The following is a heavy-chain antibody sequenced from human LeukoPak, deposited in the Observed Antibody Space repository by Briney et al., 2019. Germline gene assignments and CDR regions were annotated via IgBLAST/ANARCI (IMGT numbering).Heavy chain of an antibody. CDR1: GGSVSGYY. J-gene: IGHJ6*03. CDR2: INHSGST. V-gene: IGHV4-34*01. Sequence: SETLSLTCAVYGGSVSGYYWSWIRQPPGKGLEWIGEINHSGSTNYNPSLKSRVTISVDTSKNQFSLKLSSVTAADTAVYYCARGYYDFWSGGYYYYMDVWGKGTTVTVSS. D-gene: IGHD3-3*01. CDR3: ARGYYDFWSGGYYYYMDV.